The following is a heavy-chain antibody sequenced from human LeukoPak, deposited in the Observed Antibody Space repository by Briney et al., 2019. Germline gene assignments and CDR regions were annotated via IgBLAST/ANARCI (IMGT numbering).Heavy chain of an antibody. D-gene: IGHD5-18*01. Sequence: GGSLRLPCAASGFTFSSYEMNWVRQAPGKGLEWVSYISSSGSTIYYADSVKGRFTISRDNAKNSLYLQMNSLRAEDTAVYYCASPRGLWPLGYWGQGTLVTVSS. CDR2: ISSSGSTI. CDR3: ASPRGLWPLGY. J-gene: IGHJ4*02. CDR1: GFTFSSYE. V-gene: IGHV3-48*03.